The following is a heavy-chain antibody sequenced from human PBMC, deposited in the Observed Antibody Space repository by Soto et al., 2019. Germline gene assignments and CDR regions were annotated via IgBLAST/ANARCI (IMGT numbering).Heavy chain of an antibody. Sequence: GASVKVSCKASGYTFTSYYMRWVRQAPGQGLEWMGIINPSGGSTSYAQKFQGRVTMTRDTSTSTVYMELSSLRSEDTAVYYCARELGDYYDSSGPNFDYWGQGTLVTVSS. V-gene: IGHV1-46*01. CDR3: ARELGDYYDSSGPNFDY. CDR2: INPSGGST. D-gene: IGHD3-22*01. CDR1: GYTFTSYY. J-gene: IGHJ4*02.